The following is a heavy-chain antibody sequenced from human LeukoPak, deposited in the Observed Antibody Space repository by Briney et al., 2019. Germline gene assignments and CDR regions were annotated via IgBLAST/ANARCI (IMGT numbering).Heavy chain of an antibody. Sequence: GGSLRLSCAASGFTFSSYAMSWVRQAPGKGLEWVSGISSNGGSTVYADSVKGRFTISRDNFRNTLTLQMNSLRAGDTAVYYCAKDQGSGLGSYSWGYFDSWGQGTVVTVSS. CDR2: ISSNGGST. J-gene: IGHJ4*02. V-gene: IGHV3-23*01. CDR1: GFTFSSYA. CDR3: AKDQGSGLGSYSWGYFDS. D-gene: IGHD3-16*01.